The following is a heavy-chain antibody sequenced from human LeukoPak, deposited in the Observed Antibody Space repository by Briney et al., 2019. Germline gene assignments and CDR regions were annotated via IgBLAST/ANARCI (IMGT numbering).Heavy chain of an antibody. J-gene: IGHJ4*02. CDR1: GGTFSSYA. D-gene: IGHD6-19*01. CDR3: ARAHSLAVAGRVGYFDY. V-gene: IGHV1-18*01. CDR2: ISAYNGNT. Sequence: ASVKVSCKASGGTFSSYAISWVRQAPGQGLEWMGWISAYNGNTNYAQKLQGRVTMTTDTSTSTAYMELRSLRSDDTAVYYCARAHSLAVAGRVGYFDYWGQGTLVTVSS.